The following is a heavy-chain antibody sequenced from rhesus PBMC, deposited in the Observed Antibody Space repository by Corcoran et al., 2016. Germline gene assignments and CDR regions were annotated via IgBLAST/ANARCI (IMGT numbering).Heavy chain of an antibody. D-gene: IGHD4-4*01. V-gene: IGHV3S5*01. CDR2: INSGGGST. CDR1: GFTFSSYG. CDR3: ATDLDFGSYIDY. Sequence: EVQLVETGGGLVQPGGSLKLSCTASGFTFSSYGMSWVRQAQGKGLDGVSSINSGGGSTYYADSVKGRFTISRDNSKTTLSLQMNSLRAEDTAVYYCATDLDFGSYIDYWGQGVLVTVSS. J-gene: IGHJ4*01.